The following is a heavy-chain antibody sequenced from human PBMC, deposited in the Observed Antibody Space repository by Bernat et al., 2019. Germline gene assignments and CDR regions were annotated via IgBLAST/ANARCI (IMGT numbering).Heavy chain of an antibody. Sequence: QLQLQESGPGLVKPSETLSLTCTVSGGSLSSSSYYWGWIRQPPGKGLEWIGSIYYSGSTYYNPSLKSRVTISVDTSKNQFSLKLSSVTAADTAVYYCARHKRTGTIALTRAWFDPWGQGTLVTVSS. D-gene: IGHD1-7*01. J-gene: IGHJ5*02. CDR2: IYYSGST. V-gene: IGHV4-39*01. CDR3: ARHKRTGTIALTRAWFDP. CDR1: GGSLSSSSYY.